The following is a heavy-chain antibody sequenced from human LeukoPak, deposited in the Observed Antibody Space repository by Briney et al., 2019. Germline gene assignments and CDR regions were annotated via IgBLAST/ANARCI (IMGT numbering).Heavy chain of an antibody. J-gene: IGHJ4*02. Sequence: GGSLRLSCSASGFTFSTYAMHWVRQAPGEGLEYVSAISFDGGTTYYAASVKGRFTISRDNSKDTLYLQMNSLRAEDTAVYYCARDHSSGWYSDYFDYWGQGTLVTVSS. D-gene: IGHD6-19*01. CDR1: GFTFSTYA. CDR3: ARDHSSGWYSDYFDY. V-gene: IGHV3-64*04. CDR2: ISFDGGTT.